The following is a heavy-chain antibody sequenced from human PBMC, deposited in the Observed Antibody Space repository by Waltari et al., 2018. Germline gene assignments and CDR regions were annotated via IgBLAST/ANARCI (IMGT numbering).Heavy chain of an antibody. CDR2: INAGNGNT. J-gene: IGHJ4*02. CDR1: GYTFTSYA. V-gene: IGHV1-3*01. D-gene: IGHD3-9*01. CDR3: ARDSYDILTGYYNCLDY. Sequence: QVQLVQSGAEVKKPGASVKVSCKASGYTFTSYAMHWVRQAPGQRLEWMGWINAGNGNTKYSQKFQGRVTITRDTSASTAYMELSSLRSEDTAVYYCARDSYDILTGYYNCLDYWGQGTLVTVSS.